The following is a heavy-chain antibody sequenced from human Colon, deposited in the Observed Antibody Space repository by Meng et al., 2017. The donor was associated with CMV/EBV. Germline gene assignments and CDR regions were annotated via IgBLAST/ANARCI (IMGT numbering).Heavy chain of an antibody. CDR2: MNHNSGNT. CDR3: ARRYCSGGSCYSKAFDI. J-gene: IGHJ3*02. V-gene: IGHV1-8*01. D-gene: IGHD2-15*01. CDR1: YTFTSYD. Sequence: YTFTSYDINWMRQATGQGLGWMGWMNHNSGNTGYAQKCQSRVTMTRNTSISTAYMELSSLRSEDTAVYYCARRYCSGGSCYSKAFDIWGQGTMVTVSS.